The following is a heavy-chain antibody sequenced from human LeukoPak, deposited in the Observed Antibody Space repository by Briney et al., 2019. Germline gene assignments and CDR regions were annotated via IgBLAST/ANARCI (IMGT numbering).Heavy chain of an antibody. CDR3: AKDHSPFGSGSYSTRYYGMDV. D-gene: IGHD3-10*01. J-gene: IGHJ6*02. Sequence: GGSLRLSCAASGFTFSDYYMSWIRQAPGKGLEWVSYISSSGSTIYYADSVKGRFTISRDNAKNSLYLQMNSLRAEDTAVYFCAKDHSPFGSGSYSTRYYGMDVWGQGTTVTVS. V-gene: IGHV3-11*01. CDR2: ISSSGSTI. CDR1: GFTFSDYY.